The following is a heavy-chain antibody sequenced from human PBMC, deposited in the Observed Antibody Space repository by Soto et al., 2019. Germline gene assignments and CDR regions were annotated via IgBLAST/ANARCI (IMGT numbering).Heavy chain of an antibody. Sequence: SETLSLTCTVSGGSISSSSYYWGWIRQPPGKGLEWIGSIYYSGSTYYNPSLKSRVTISVDTSKNQFSLELSSVTAADTAVYYCARSSSIAARAGPFYYFDYWGQGTLVTVSS. D-gene: IGHD6-6*01. V-gene: IGHV4-39*01. CDR1: GGSISSSSYY. CDR2: IYYSGST. CDR3: ARSSSIAARAGPFYYFDY. J-gene: IGHJ4*02.